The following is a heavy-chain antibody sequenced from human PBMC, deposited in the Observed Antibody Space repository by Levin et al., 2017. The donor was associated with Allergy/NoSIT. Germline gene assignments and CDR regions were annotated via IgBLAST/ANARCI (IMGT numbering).Heavy chain of an antibody. Sequence: PSETLSLTCSVSGASITDGSNYWSWIRQYPGKGLEWIGYIYYSGRTDYNPSLKSRVTMSADTSKNQFSLKLSSATAADTAVYFCAREDGYGFNYWGQGTLVTVSS. D-gene: IGHD5-24*01. CDR1: GASITDGSNY. CDR3: AREDGYGFNY. V-gene: IGHV4-31*03. J-gene: IGHJ4*02. CDR2: IYYSGRT.